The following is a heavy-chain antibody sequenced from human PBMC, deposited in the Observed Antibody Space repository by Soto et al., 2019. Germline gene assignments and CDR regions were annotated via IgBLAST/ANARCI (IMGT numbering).Heavy chain of an antibody. CDR3: ARDVSEHIVVVTAIPIYGMDV. CDR1: GFTFSSYG. D-gene: IGHD2-21*02. J-gene: IGHJ6*02. Sequence: QVQLVESGGGVVQPGRSLRLSCAASGFTFSSYGMHWVRQAPGKGLEWVAVIWYDGSNKYYADSVKGRFTISRDNSKSTLYLQMNSLRAEDTAVYYCARDVSEHIVVVTAIPIYGMDVWGQGTTVTVSS. V-gene: IGHV3-33*01. CDR2: IWYDGSNK.